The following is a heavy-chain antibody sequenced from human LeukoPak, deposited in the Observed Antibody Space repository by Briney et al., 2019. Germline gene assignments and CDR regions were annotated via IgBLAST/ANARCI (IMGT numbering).Heavy chain of an antibody. Sequence: GGSLRLSCAASGFSFSSYTMYWVRQAPGKGLEYVSAVSSNGDSTYYANSVKGRFTISRDNSKNSLYLQIGSLRADDMAVYYCAKLSAAGIYYFDYWGQGTLVTVSS. D-gene: IGHD6-13*01. CDR2: VSSNGDST. CDR1: GFSFSSYT. CDR3: AKLSAAGIYYFDY. V-gene: IGHV3-64*01. J-gene: IGHJ4*02.